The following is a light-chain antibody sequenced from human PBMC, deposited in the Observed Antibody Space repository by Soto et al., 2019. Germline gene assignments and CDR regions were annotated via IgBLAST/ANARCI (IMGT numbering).Light chain of an antibody. J-gene: IGLJ1*01. CDR3: CSYAGSTTYYV. CDR1: SSDVGSYNL. CDR2: EVT. V-gene: IGLV2-23*02. Sequence: QSALTQPASVSGSPGQSITISCTGTSSDVGSYNLVSWYQQRPGKAPKVMIYEVTKRPSGVSNRFSGSKSGNTASLTISGLQAEDEADYYCCSYAGSTTYYVFGIGTKVTVL.